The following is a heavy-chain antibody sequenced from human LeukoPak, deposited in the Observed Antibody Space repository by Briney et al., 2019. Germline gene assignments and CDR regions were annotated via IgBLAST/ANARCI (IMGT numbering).Heavy chain of an antibody. CDR2: IYSGGST. V-gene: IGHV3-66*01. J-gene: IGHJ4*02. CDR3: ARDQTRTSYYFDY. Sequence: GGSLRLSCAASGLTVSSNYMSWVRQAPGKGLEWVSVIYSGGSTYYADSVKGRFTISRDNSKNTLYLQMNSLRAEDTAVYYCARDQTRTSYYFDYWGQGTLVTVSS. CDR1: GLTVSSNY. D-gene: IGHD1-7*01.